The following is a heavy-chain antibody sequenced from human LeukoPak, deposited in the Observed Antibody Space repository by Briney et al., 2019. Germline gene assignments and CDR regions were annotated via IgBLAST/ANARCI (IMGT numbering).Heavy chain of an antibody. V-gene: IGHV3-15*01. CDR2: IKSKTDGGTT. Sequence: PGGSLRLSCAASGFTFSNAWMSWVRQAPGKGLEWVGRIKSKTDGGTTDYAAPVKGRFTISRDDLKNTLYLQMNSLKTEDTAVYYCTTAPLGYCSGGSCYDYWGQGTLVTVSS. CDR1: GFTFSNAW. D-gene: IGHD2-15*01. CDR3: TTAPLGYCSGGSCYDY. J-gene: IGHJ4*02.